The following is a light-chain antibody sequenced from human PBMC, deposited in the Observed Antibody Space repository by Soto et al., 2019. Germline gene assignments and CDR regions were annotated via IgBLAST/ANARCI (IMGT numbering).Light chain of an antibody. V-gene: IGLV1-47*01. Sequence: QSVLTQPPSASGTPGQTVTISCSGRFSNIGSNFIYWYQQLPGTAPKLLIYRNNERPSGVPDRFSASKSGTSASLAISGLRSEDEADYHCAAWDDSLSGVVFGGWTKLTVL. CDR3: AAWDDSLSGVV. CDR1: FSNIGSNF. J-gene: IGLJ3*02. CDR2: RNN.